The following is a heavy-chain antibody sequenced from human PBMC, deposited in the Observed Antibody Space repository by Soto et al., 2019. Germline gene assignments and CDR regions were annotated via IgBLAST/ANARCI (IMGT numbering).Heavy chain of an antibody. V-gene: IGHV1-69*01. J-gene: IGHJ6*02. D-gene: IGHD3-10*01. CDR2: VIPLFDTA. CDR1: GGIFTNNA. Sequence: QVQVVQSGAEVKKPGSSVKVSCKVSGGIFTNNAISWVRQAPGQGLEWLGGVIPLFDTAYYAQIFRGRLRISADGATTPAYMELSGLTSADTAVYFCATGGHNDGSNFYHGMAVWGQGTTVTV. CDR3: ATGGHNDGSNFYHGMAV.